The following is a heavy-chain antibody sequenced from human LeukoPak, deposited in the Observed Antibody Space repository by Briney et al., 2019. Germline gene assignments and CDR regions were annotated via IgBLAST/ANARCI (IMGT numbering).Heavy chain of an antibody. D-gene: IGHD3-16*01. CDR1: GGSVTSGTYH. V-gene: IGHV4-39*07. CDR3: ARDHYYDGRGRFDP. CDR2: VYFDGDT. Sequence: PSETLSLTCSVSGGSVTSGTYHWGWIRQPPGKGLEWIGSVYFDGDTHYKPSLQSRVTISVDTSKNQFSLRLSSVTAADTALYYCARDHYYDGRGRFDPWGQGTLVTVSS. J-gene: IGHJ5*02.